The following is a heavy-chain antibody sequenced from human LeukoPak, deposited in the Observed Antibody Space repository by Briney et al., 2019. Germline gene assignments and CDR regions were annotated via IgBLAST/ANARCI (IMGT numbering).Heavy chain of an antibody. J-gene: IGHJ6*03. CDR2: IYYSGST. CDR1: GGSISSGGYY. CDR3: ARKRVVVVPAAIDYYMDV. Sequence: KTSETLSFTCTVSGGSISSGGYYWSWIRQPRGKGLEWIGYIYYSGSTNYNPSLKSRVTISVDTSKNQLSLKLSSVTAADTAVYYCARKRVVVVPAAIDYYMDVWGKGTTVTVSS. V-gene: IGHV4-61*08. D-gene: IGHD2-2*02.